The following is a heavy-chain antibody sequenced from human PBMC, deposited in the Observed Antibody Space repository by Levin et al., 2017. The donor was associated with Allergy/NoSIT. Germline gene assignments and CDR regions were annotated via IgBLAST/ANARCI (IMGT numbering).Heavy chain of an antibody. D-gene: IGHD2-15*01. CDR3: ARNPEVAASLDY. V-gene: IGHV1-3*04. Sequence: ASVKVSCKASGYNFTKYAIHWVRQAPGQRLEWMGWINTANGDTKYLENFQGRVTITRDTSASTAYMELSSLRSEDTALYYCARNPEVAASLDYWGQGTLVTVSS. J-gene: IGHJ4*02. CDR1: GYNFTKYA. CDR2: INTANGDT.